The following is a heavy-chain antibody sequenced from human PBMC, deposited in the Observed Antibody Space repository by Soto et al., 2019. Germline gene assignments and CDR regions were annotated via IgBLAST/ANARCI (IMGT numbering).Heavy chain of an antibody. J-gene: IGHJ6*02. CDR2: INPNSGGT. Sequence: ASVKVSCKASGYTFTGYYMHWVRKAPGQGLEWMGWINPNSGGTNYAQKFQGWVTMTRDTSISTAYMELSRLRSDDTAVYYCAREGVGATDYYYYYGMDVWGQGTTVTVSS. CDR1: GYTFTGYY. CDR3: AREGVGATDYYYYYGMDV. D-gene: IGHD1-26*01. V-gene: IGHV1-2*04.